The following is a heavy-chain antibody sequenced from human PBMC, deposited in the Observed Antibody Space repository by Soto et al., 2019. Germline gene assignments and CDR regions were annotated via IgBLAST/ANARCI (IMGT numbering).Heavy chain of an antibody. CDR2: INPSGGST. CDR3: ARGVYKLYYDFWSGYYAFDD. V-gene: IGHV1-46*03. CDR1: GYTFTSYY. D-gene: IGHD3-3*01. Sequence: ASVKVSCKASGYTFTSYYMHWVRQAPGQGLEWMGIINPSGGSTSYAQKFQGRVTMTRDTSTSTVYMELSSLRSEDTAVYYCARGVYKLYYDFWSGYYAFDDWGQGTLVTVS. J-gene: IGHJ4*02.